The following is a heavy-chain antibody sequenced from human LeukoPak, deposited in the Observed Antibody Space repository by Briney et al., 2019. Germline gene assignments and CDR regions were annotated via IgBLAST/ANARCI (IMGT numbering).Heavy chain of an antibody. CDR2: ISAYNGNT. J-gene: IGHJ4*02. CDR3: ARSPSVGFIAAAGTGDY. D-gene: IGHD6-13*01. CDR1: GYTFTSYG. Sequence: ASVKVSCKASGYTFTSYGISWVRQAPGQGLEWMGWISAYNGNTNYAQKFQGRVTMTRDTSTSTVYMELSSLRSEDTAVYYCARSPSVGFIAAAGTGDYWGQGTLVTVSS. V-gene: IGHV1-18*01.